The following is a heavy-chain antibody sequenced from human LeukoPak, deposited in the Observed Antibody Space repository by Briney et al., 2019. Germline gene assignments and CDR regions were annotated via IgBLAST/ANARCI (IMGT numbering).Heavy chain of an antibody. CDR2: INPNSGGT. J-gene: IGHJ3*02. Sequence: GASVKVSCKASGYTFTGYYMHWVRQAPGQGLEWMGWINPNSGGTNYAQKFQGRVTMTRDTSISTAYMELSRLRSEDTAVYYCARDSPVAYAFDIWGQGTMVTVSS. CDR1: GYTFTGYY. D-gene: IGHD5-12*01. CDR3: ARDSPVAYAFDI. V-gene: IGHV1-2*02.